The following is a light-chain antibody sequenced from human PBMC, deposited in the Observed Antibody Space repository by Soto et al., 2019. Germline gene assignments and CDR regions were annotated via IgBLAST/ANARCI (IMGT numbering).Light chain of an antibody. CDR1: QSVSSN. V-gene: IGKV3-15*01. J-gene: IGKJ1*01. CDR3: LQDHSYPWT. Sequence: EIVMTQSPATLSVSPGEKATLSCRASQSVSSNLAWYQQKPGQAPRLLIYGASTRATGIPARFSGSGSGSEFTLTISSLQPEDSASYFCLQDHSYPWTFGQGTKVDIK. CDR2: GAS.